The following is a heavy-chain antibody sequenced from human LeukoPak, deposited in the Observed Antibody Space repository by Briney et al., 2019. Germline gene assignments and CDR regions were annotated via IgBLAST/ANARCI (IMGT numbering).Heavy chain of an antibody. CDR2: IYNSGST. Sequence: SETLSLTCTVSGGSVSSGNYYWSWIRQPPGKGLEWIGYIYNSGSTNYNPSLKSRVTISVDTSKNQFSLKLSSMTAADTAVYYCATTTRYYYGMDVWGQGTTVTVSS. V-gene: IGHV4-61*01. CDR1: GGSVSSGNYY. D-gene: IGHD4-11*01. J-gene: IGHJ6*02. CDR3: ATTTRYYYGMDV.